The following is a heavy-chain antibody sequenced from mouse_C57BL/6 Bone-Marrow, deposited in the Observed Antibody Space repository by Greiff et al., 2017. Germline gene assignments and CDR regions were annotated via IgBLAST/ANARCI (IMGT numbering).Heavy chain of an antibody. J-gene: IGHJ2*01. D-gene: IGHD1-1*01. V-gene: IGHV1-82*01. Sequence: VQLQQSGPELVKPGASVKISCKASGYAFSSSWMNWVKQRPGKGLEWIGRIYPGDGDTNYNGKFKGKATLTADKSSSKAYMQLSSLTSEDSAVYFCAREVITTVVASYYFDYWGQGTTLTVSS. CDR1: GYAFSSSW. CDR3: AREVITTVVASYYFDY. CDR2: IYPGDGDT.